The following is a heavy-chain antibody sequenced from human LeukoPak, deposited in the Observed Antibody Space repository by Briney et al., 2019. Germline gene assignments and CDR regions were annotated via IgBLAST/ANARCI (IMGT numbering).Heavy chain of an antibody. Sequence: GGSLRLSCAASGFTFSSYWMSWVRQAPGKGLEWVANIKQDGSEKYYVDSVKGRFTISRDNAKNSLYLQMNSLRAEDTAVYYCASSSSLLWFGEDAFDIWGHGTMVTVSS. CDR1: GFTFSSYW. J-gene: IGHJ3*02. D-gene: IGHD3-10*01. CDR2: IKQDGSEK. V-gene: IGHV3-7*02. CDR3: ASSSSLLWFGEDAFDI.